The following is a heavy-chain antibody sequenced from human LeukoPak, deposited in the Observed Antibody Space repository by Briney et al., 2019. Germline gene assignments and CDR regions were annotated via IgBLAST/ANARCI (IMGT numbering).Heavy chain of an antibody. D-gene: IGHD6-6*01. CDR2: IWYDGSNQ. V-gene: IGHV3-33*01. CDR3: ARDIAARRLDY. J-gene: IGHJ4*02. Sequence: PGGSLRLSCAASGFTYRNHGMHWVRQAPGKGPEWVAVIWYDGSNQYYADSVKGRFTISRDNSKNTLYLQMSSLRAEDTAVYYCARDIAARRLDYWGQGTLVTVSS. CDR1: GFTYRNHG.